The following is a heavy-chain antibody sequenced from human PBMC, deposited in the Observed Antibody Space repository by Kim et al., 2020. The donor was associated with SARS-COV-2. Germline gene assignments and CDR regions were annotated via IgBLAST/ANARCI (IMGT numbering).Heavy chain of an antibody. CDR3: ASYYGSGSYGFDY. V-gene: IGHV5-51*01. Sequence: YSPSFQGQVTISADKSISTAYLQWSSLKASDTAMYYCASYYGSGSYGFDYWGQRTLVTVSS. J-gene: IGHJ4*02. D-gene: IGHD3-10*01.